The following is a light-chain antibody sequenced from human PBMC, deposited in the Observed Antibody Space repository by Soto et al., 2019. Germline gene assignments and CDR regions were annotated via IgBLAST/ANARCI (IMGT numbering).Light chain of an antibody. V-gene: IGKV3-15*01. CDR3: QQYNSWPRT. J-gene: IGKJ1*01. CDR1: QSVSSR. CDR2: GAS. Sequence: EIQLTQSPATLSSSVGERATISCRASQSVSSRLAWYQQKPGQAPRLLIYGASTRESGIPARFSGSGSGTEFTLTISSLQSEDFAAYYCQQYNSWPRTFGQGTKVDIK.